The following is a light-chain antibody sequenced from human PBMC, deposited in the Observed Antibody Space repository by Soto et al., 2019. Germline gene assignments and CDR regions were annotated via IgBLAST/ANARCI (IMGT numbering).Light chain of an antibody. V-gene: IGKV1-5*01. CDR2: DVS. CDR1: QSVSRW. Sequence: DIQMTQSTYTLSASVGDRVTITCRASQSVSRWLAWYQQKPGKVPTVLIYDVSTLQSGVPSRFSGGGSGTEFTLTITSLQPDDFATYYCQEYTTYSRTFGQGTKVDIK. CDR3: QEYTTYSRT. J-gene: IGKJ1*01.